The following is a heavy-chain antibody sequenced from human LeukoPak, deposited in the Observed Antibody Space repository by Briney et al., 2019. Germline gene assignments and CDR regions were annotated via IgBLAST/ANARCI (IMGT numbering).Heavy chain of an antibody. J-gene: IGHJ5*02. V-gene: IGHV4-61*02. D-gene: IGHD3-22*01. CDR1: GGSISSGSYY. Sequence: SETLSLTCTVSGGSISSGSYYWRWLRQHAGKGLEWIGRIYTSGSTNYNPSLKSRVTISVDTSKNQFSLKLSSVTAADTAVYYCARGITMKGDWFDPWGQGTLVTVSS. CDR3: ARGITMKGDWFDP. CDR2: IYTSGST.